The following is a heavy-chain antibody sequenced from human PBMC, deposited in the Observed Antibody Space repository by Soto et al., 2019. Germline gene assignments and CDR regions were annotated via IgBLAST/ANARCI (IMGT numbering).Heavy chain of an antibody. CDR3: AARIVGATYFDY. Sequence: GGSLRLSCAASGFTFSSYGMHWVRQAPGKGLEWVAVISYDGSNKYYADSVKGRFTISRDNSKNTLYLQMNSLRAEDTAVYYCAARIVGATYFDYWGQGTLVTVSS. CDR2: ISYDGSNK. CDR1: GFTFSSYG. D-gene: IGHD1-26*01. J-gene: IGHJ4*02. V-gene: IGHV3-30*03.